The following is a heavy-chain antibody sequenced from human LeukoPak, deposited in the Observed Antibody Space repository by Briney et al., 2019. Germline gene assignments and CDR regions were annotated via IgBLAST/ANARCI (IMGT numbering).Heavy chain of an antibody. V-gene: IGHV4-59*01. CDR2: IYNGGST. J-gene: IGHJ4*02. Sequence: SETLSLTCTVSGVSISNYYCSWIRQPPGKGLEWIGYIYNGGSTKYNPSHKSRVTISADTSKNQFSLTLSSVTAADTALYYCARESSNHLGGYLDFWGQGTLVTVSS. CDR3: ARESSNHLGGYLDF. CDR1: GVSISNYY. D-gene: IGHD2-15*01.